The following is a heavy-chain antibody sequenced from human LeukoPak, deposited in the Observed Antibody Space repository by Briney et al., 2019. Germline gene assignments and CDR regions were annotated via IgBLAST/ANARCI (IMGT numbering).Heavy chain of an antibody. Sequence: PSETLSLTCTVSGGSISSSSYYWGWIRQPPGKGLEWIGSIYYSGSTYYNPSLKSRVTISVDTSKNQFSLKLSSVTAADTAVYYCTREKEAYNFGLAYYYYYMDVWGKGTTVTVSS. CDR3: TREKEAYNFGLAYYYYYMDV. V-gene: IGHV4-39*07. D-gene: IGHD5-18*01. CDR2: IYYSGST. J-gene: IGHJ6*03. CDR1: GGSISSSSYY.